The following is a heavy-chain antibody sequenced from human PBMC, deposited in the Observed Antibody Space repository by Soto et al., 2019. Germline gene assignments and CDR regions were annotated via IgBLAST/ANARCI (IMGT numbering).Heavy chain of an antibody. J-gene: IGHJ5*02. V-gene: IGHV3-30-3*01. Sequence: PVGSLRLSCAASGFTFSSYAMHWVRQAPGKGLEWVAVISYDGSNKYYADSVKGRFTISRDNSKNTLYLQMNSLRAEDTAVYYCAIRKYSCSSRGWFDPWGQGTLVTVSS. CDR2: ISYDGSNK. D-gene: IGHD6-6*01. CDR3: AIRKYSCSSRGWFDP. CDR1: GFTFSSYA.